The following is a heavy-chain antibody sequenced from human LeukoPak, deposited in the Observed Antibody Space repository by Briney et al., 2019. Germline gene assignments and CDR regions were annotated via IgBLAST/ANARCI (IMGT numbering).Heavy chain of an antibody. J-gene: IGHJ6*03. CDR3: ARDLDGSGSDYYYMDV. CDR2: IYTSGST. V-gene: IGHV4-61*02. D-gene: IGHD3-10*01. Sequence: SETLSLTCTVSGGSISSGSYYWSWIRQPAGKGLEWIGRIYTSGSTNYNPSLKSRVTISVDTSKNQFSLKLSSVTAADTAVYYCARDLDGSGSDYYYMDVWGKGTTVTISS. CDR1: GGSISSGSYY.